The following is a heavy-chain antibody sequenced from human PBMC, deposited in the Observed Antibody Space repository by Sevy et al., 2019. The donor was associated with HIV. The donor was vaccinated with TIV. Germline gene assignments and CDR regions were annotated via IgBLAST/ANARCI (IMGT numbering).Heavy chain of an antibody. D-gene: IGHD2-21*02. CDR3: ARRASYCGGDGYFFDY. CDR2: NYPGDSDT. J-gene: IGHJ4*02. V-gene: IGHV5-51*01. CDR1: GYSFTSDW. Sequence: GESLKISCKASGYSFTSDWIGWVRQMPGKGLEGMVINYPGDSDTRYSPSFEGQFTISADKSISTAYLHLCSLKASDPATYYCARRASYCGGDGYFFDYWGQGTLVTVSS.